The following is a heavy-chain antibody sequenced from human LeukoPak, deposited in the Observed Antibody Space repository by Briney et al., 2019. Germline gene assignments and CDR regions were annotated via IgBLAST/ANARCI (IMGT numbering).Heavy chain of an antibody. CDR1: GFTFSSYS. CDR3: ARGGSCPDF. V-gene: IGHV3-48*01. Sequence: PGGSLRLSCAASGFTFSSYSMNWVRQAPGKGLEWVSFISTSGTTYYADSVKGRFTISRDNAKNSLYLQMNSLRAEDTTVYYCARGGSCPDFWGQGTLVTVSS. CDR2: ISTSGTT. D-gene: IGHD1-26*01. J-gene: IGHJ4*02.